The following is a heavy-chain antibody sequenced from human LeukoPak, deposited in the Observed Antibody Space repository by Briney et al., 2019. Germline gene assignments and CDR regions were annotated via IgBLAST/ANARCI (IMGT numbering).Heavy chain of an antibody. V-gene: IGHV3-30*02. CDR3: ARDKDGYSSHFQH. J-gene: IGHJ1*01. CDR2: IRYDGSNK. Sequence: PGGSLRLSCAASGFTFSSYGMHWVRQAPGKGLEWVAFIRYDGSNKYYAESVKGRFTISRDNSKNTLYLQMNSLRAEDTAVYYCARDKDGYSSHFQHWGQGTLVTVSS. CDR1: GFTFSSYG. D-gene: IGHD5-12*01.